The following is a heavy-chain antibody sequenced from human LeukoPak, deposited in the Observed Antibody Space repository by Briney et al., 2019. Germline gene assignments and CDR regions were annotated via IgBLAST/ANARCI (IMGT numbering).Heavy chain of an antibody. V-gene: IGHV3-74*01. CDR2: ISSDGSST. D-gene: IGHD3-10*01. Sequence: GGSLRLSCATSGFTFSVYWMYWVRQAPGKGLVWVSRISSDGSSTTYADSVKGRFTMSRDNAKNTLYLQMSSLRAGDTAVYYCARDRGAPDSFDLWGLGTMVTVSS. CDR1: GFTFSVYW. CDR3: ARDRGAPDSFDL. J-gene: IGHJ3*01.